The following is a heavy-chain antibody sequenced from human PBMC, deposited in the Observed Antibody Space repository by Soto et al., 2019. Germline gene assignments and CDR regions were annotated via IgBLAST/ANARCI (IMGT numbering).Heavy chain of an antibody. V-gene: IGHV4-34*01. CDR3: ARGSRSLYYYDTSASNYFGP. D-gene: IGHD3-22*01. CDR1: NGSLSGYY. J-gene: IGHJ5*02. Sequence: TSETLSLTCAVFNGSLSGYYWSWIRQPPGKGPEWIGESNHGGSTNYNPSLRSRLTISVDTSKNQFSLRLRSVTAADTAVYYCARGSRSLYYYDTSASNYFGPWGQGTLVTVSS. CDR2: SNHGGST.